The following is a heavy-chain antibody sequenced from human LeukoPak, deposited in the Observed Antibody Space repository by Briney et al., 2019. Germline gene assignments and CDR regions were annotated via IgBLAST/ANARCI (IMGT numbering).Heavy chain of an antibody. J-gene: IGHJ5*02. V-gene: IGHV3-64*02. CDR1: GFTLRGFS. D-gene: IGHD2/OR15-2a*01. CDR3: ARIGTENFYDL. Sequence: GGSLRLSCAASGFTLRGFSMHGGCQAPGKGLEYVSAITGNGDYTYYADSVKGRFTISRDNSKNTLYLHMGSLRGEDMALYFCARIGTENFYDLWGQGTLVTVSS. CDR2: ITGNGDYT.